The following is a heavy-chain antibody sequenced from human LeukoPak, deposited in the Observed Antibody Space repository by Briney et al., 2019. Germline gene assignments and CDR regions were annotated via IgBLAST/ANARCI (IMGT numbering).Heavy chain of an antibody. J-gene: IGHJ4*02. CDR2: IYYSGST. Sequence: PSETLSLTCTVSGGSISSYYWSWIRQPPGKGLEWLGYIYYSGSTNYNPSLKSRVTISVDTSKNQFSLKLSSVTAADTAVYYCARSSGLYDSSGYTNYFDYWGQGTLVTVSS. D-gene: IGHD3-22*01. CDR1: GGSISSYY. V-gene: IGHV4-59*01. CDR3: ARSSGLYDSSGYTNYFDY.